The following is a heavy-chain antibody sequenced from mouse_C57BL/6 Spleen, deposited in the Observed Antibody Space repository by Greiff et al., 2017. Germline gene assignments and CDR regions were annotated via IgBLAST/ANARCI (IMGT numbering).Heavy chain of an antibody. CDR2: IWSGGST. Sequence: QVQLQQSGPGLVQPSQSLSITCTVSGFSLTSYGVHWVRQSPGKGLEWLGVIWSGGSTDYNAAFISRLSISKDNSKSQVFFKMNSLQADDTAIYYCARHLTGTGDYFDYWGQGTTLTVSS. D-gene: IGHD4-1*01. J-gene: IGHJ2*01. CDR1: GFSLTSYG. V-gene: IGHV2-2*01. CDR3: ARHLTGTGDYFDY.